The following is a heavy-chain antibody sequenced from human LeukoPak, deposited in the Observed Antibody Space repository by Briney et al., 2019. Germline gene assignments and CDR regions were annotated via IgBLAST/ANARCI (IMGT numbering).Heavy chain of an antibody. J-gene: IGHJ4*02. Sequence: SGGSLRLSCAASEFTFSNYAMSWVRQAPGKGLEWVSAISGSGGSTYYADSVKGRFTISRDNSKNTLFLQMNSLRVEDTAIYYCAKSTRDGYNLWFDYWGQGTLVTVSS. V-gene: IGHV3-23*01. D-gene: IGHD5-24*01. CDR3: AKSTRDGYNLWFDY. CDR1: EFTFSNYA. CDR2: ISGSGGST.